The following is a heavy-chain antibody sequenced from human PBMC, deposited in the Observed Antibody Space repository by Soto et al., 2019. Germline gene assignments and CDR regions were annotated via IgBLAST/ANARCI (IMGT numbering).Heavy chain of an antibody. J-gene: IGHJ6*02. CDR3: ARGAGGDYGDYYYYYYYGMDV. Sequence: LETLPHTCTVSGGTIISSNWWSWVRQPPGKGLEWIGEIYHSGSTNYNPSLKSRVTTSVDKSKNQFSLKLSSVTAADTAVYYCARGAGGDYGDYYYYYYYGMDVWGQGTTVTVSS. CDR2: IYHSGST. D-gene: IGHD4-17*01. CDR1: GGTIISSNW. V-gene: IGHV4-4*02.